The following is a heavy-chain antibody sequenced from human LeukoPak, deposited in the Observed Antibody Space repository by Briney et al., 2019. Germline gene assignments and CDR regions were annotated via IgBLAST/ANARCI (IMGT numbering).Heavy chain of an antibody. V-gene: IGHV3-13*01. CDR1: GFTLSNYD. CDR3: ARGSCSSRSCYKRVNGLDV. Sequence: GGSPRLSCAAPGFTLSNYDMHWGRQATRKSLEWGSAFHTAGDIHYSGSVKGRFATSRENAKNSFYIQMNNLRAGDTAVYYCARGSCSSRSCYKRVNGLDVWGQGTPVTVSS. J-gene: IGHJ6*02. D-gene: IGHD2-2*01. CDR2: FHTAGDI.